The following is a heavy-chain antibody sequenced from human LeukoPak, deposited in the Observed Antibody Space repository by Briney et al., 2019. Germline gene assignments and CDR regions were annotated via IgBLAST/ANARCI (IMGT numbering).Heavy chain of an antibody. D-gene: IGHD3-9*01. J-gene: IGHJ4*02. CDR2: IYCSGST. CDR3: AGQRTGYSPFDY. V-gene: IGHV4-59*01. CDR1: GGSISNYY. Sequence: SETLSLTCTVSGGSISNYYWSWIRQPPGKGLEWIGYIYCSGSTNYNPSLKSRVTISVDTSKNQFSLKLSSVTAADTAVYYCAGQRTGYSPFDYWGQGTLVTVSS.